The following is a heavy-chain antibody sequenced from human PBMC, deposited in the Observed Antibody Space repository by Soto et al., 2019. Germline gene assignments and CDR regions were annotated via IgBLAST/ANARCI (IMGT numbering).Heavy chain of an antibody. CDR1: GFTFRSYD. Sequence: GGSLRLSXAASGFTFRSYDMHWVRQAPGKGLEWMGVISFDGIKKYYADSVKGRFTISRDSSKNKLYLQMNSLRAEDTAVYYYAKTIVAAGYYGMDVWGHGVTVTVSS. CDR3: AKTIVAAGYYGMDV. J-gene: IGHJ6*02. D-gene: IGHD6-13*01. CDR2: ISFDGIKK. V-gene: IGHV3-30*18.